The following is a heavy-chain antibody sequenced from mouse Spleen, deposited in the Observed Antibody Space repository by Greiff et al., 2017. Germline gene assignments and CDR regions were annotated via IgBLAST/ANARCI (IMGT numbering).Heavy chain of an antibody. J-gene: IGHJ4*01. D-gene: IGHD2-4*01. V-gene: IGHV1S29*02. Sequence: EVKLQESGPELVKPGASVKISCKASGYTFTDYNMHWVKQSPGKSLEWIGYIYPYNGGTGYNQKFKSKATLTVDNSSSTAYMELRSLTSEDSAVYYCARGDYGDAIAYWGQGTSVTVSS. CDR2: IYPYNGGT. CDR3: ARGDYGDAIAY. CDR1: GYTFTDYN.